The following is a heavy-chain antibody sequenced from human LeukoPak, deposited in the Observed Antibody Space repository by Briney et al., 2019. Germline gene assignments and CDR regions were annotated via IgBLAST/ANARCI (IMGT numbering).Heavy chain of an antibody. J-gene: IGHJ6*02. CDR3: ALDCSSPTCYGYYYGMDV. Sequence: ASVKVSCKASGNTFISYAMNWVRQAPGQGLEWMGWINTNTGNPTYAQGFTGRFVFSLDTSVSTAHLQISSLKAEDTAVYYCALDCSSPTCYGYYYGMDVWGQGTTVTVSS. CDR1: GNTFISYA. CDR2: INTNTGNP. D-gene: IGHD2-2*01. V-gene: IGHV7-4-1*02.